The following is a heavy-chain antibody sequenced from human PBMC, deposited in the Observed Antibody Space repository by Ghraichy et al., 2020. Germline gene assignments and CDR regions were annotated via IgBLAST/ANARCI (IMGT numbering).Heavy chain of an antibody. CDR3: AKKGEVVNRPIDY. Sequence: GGSPRLSCAASGFTFSGYAMSWVRQAPGKGLEWVSAITGSGGNTYYADSVKGRFTLSRDNSKNTVYLQMNSLRAEDTAIYYCAKKGEVVNRPIDYWGQGTLVTVSS. D-gene: IGHD2-15*01. CDR2: ITGSGGNT. CDR1: GFTFSGYA. V-gene: IGHV3-23*01. J-gene: IGHJ4*02.